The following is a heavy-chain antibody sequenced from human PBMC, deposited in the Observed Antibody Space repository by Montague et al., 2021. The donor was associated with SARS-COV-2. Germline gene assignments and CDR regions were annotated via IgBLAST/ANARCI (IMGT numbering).Heavy chain of an antibody. J-gene: IGHJ4*02. Sequence: SETLSLTCTVSGDSISSSSYYWGWIRQPPGKGLEWIGNKHYSGITYNNPSLKNRVTMSVDTSKNQFSLKLSSVTAADTAVYYCVRDGYIHVDYWGQGTLVTVSS. V-gene: IGHV4-39*02. CDR2: KHYSGIT. CDR1: GDSISSSSYY. CDR3: VRDGYIHVDY. D-gene: IGHD5-24*01.